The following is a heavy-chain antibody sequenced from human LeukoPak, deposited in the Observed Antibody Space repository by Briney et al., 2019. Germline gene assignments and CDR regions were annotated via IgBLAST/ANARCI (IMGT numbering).Heavy chain of an antibody. V-gene: IGHV1-18*01. Sequence: ASVKVSCKASGYTFTSYGISWVRQAPGQGLEWMGWISAYNGNTNYAQKLQGRVTMTTDTSTSTAYMELRSLRSDDTAVYYCARDPRGQGYCSGGSCWGYWGQGTLVTVSS. CDR3: ARDPRGQGYCSGGSCWGY. CDR1: GYTFTSYG. D-gene: IGHD2-15*01. J-gene: IGHJ4*02. CDR2: ISAYNGNT.